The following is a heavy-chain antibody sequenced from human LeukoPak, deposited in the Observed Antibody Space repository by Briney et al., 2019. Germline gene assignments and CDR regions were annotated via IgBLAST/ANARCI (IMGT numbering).Heavy chain of an antibody. CDR2: IYDSGST. D-gene: IGHD3-10*01. V-gene: IGHV4-59*08. CDR3: ARQRITMVRGVIKYYYGMDV. CDR1: GGSISSYY. J-gene: IGHJ6*02. Sequence: PSETLSLTCTVSGGSISSYYWSWIRQPPGKGLEWIGYIYDSGSTNYNPSLKSRVTISVDTSKNQFSLRLTSVTAADTAVYYCARQRITMVRGVIKYYYGMDVWGQGTTVTVSS.